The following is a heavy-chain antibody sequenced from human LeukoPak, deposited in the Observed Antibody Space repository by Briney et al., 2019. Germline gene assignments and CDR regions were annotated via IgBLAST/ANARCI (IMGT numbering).Heavy chain of an antibody. V-gene: IGHV3-30*03. D-gene: IGHD1-1*01. CDR2: ISYDGSNK. CDR3: ARAKGTRDYFDY. CDR1: GFTFSSYG. Sequence: GGSLRLSCAASGFTFSSYGMHWVRQAPGKGLEWVAVISYDGSNKYYADSVKGRFTISRDNSKNTLYLQMNSLRAEDTAVYYCARAKGTRDYFDYWGQGTLVTVSS. J-gene: IGHJ4*02.